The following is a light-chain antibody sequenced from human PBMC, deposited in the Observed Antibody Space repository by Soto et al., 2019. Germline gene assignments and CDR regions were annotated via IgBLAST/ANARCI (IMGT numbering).Light chain of an antibody. CDR2: AAS. J-gene: IGKJ1*01. CDR3: QKHSTHPLT. CDR1: QGIRND. Sequence: DLQMTQFPSSLSASVGDRVTITCRASQGIRNDLAWYQQKPGKAPKSLIYAASSLESGVPSSFSGSGSGTKFTLASSILQPEVSATFYCQKHSTHPLTFGQGTKVEIK. V-gene: IGKV1-17*01.